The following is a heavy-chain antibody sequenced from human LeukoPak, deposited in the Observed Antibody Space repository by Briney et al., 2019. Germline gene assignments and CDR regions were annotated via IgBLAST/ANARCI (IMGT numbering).Heavy chain of an antibody. D-gene: IGHD5-12*01. CDR2: INHSGST. Sequence: ETLSLTSAVYGGSFSGYYWCWIRQPPGKGLEWIGEINHSGSTNHNPSLKSRVTISVDTSKNEFSLKLSSVSAADTAVYYCASVELATTNFGYWGQGSLVTVSS. J-gene: IGHJ4*02. V-gene: IGHV4-34*01. CDR3: ASVELATTNFGY. CDR1: GGSFSGYY.